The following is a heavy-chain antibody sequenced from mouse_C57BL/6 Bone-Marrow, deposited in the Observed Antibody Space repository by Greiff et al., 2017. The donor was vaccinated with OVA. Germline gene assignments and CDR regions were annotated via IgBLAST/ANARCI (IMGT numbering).Heavy chain of an antibody. Sequence: EVQLQQSGPELVKPGASVKISCKASGYTFTDYYMNWVKQSHGKSLEWIGDINPNNGGTSYNQKFKGKATLTVDKSSSTAYMELRSLTSEDSAVYYCAPTVVATEWYFDVWGTGTTVTVSS. D-gene: IGHD1-1*01. CDR3: APTVVATEWYFDV. CDR1: GYTFTDYY. CDR2: INPNNGGT. V-gene: IGHV1-26*01. J-gene: IGHJ1*03.